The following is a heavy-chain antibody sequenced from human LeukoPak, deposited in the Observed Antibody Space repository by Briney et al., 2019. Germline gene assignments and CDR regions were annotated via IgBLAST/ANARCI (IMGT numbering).Heavy chain of an antibody. J-gene: IGHJ4*02. D-gene: IGHD3-3*01. Sequence: KTSETLSLTCTVSGGSISSYYWSWIRQPPGKGLEWNGYIYYSGSTNYNPSLKSRVTISVDTSKNQFSLKLSSVTAEDTAVYYCAKSNDFYDFWSGLEYWGQGTLVTVSS. CDR2: IYYSGST. CDR1: GGSISSYY. V-gene: IGHV4-59*12. CDR3: AKSNDFYDFWSGLEY.